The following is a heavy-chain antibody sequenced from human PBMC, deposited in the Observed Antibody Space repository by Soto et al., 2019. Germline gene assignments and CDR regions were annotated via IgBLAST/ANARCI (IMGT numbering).Heavy chain of an antibody. CDR1: GYTFTTCG. CDR2: INAGSGDT. CDR3: ARRSPYYGIDY. Sequence: HVQLVQSGAEVKKPGASVKVSCKASGYTFTTCGIHWVRQAPGQRLEWMGWINAGSGDTKYSQKFQDRVTITRDTSASTAYIELSSLRPEDTAVYYCARRSPYYGIDYWGQRTLVTVSS. V-gene: IGHV1-3*01. D-gene: IGHD1-26*01. J-gene: IGHJ4*02.